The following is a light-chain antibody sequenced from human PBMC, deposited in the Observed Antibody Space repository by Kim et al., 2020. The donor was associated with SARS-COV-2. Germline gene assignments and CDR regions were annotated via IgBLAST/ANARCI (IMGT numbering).Light chain of an antibody. CDR3: SSYAGNNNLV. J-gene: IGLJ3*02. CDR2: EGS. V-gene: IGLV2-8*01. CDR1: SSDIGAYNY. Sequence: GQSVTISCTGASSDIGAYNYVSWYQQHPGKAPKLIIFEGSKRPSGVPDRFSGSKSGNTASLTVSGLRTEDEGDYCCSSYAGNNNLVFGGGTKVTVL.